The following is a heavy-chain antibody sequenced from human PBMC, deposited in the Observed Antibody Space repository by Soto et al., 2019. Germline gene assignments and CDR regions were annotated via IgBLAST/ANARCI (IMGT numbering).Heavy chain of an antibody. CDR2: ISSSGDST. D-gene: IGHD3-10*01. Sequence: EVELLESGGGLAQPGGSLRLSCAASGFIFSSYAMTWVRQAPGKGLEWVSTISSSGDSTYYADSVKGRLTISRDNSKNTLYLQMNSLRAEDTAAYHCTKRLYYNSGSFEYWGQGTLVTVSS. CDR3: TKRLYYNSGSFEY. V-gene: IGHV3-23*01. J-gene: IGHJ4*02. CDR1: GFIFSSYA.